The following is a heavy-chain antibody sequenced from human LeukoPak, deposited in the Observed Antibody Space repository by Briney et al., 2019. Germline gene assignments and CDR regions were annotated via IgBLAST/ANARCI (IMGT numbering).Heavy chain of an antibody. J-gene: IGHJ4*02. Sequence: SETLSLTCSVSGGSISSSSYYWGWIRQSPGKGLEWIGNIYYSGSTYNNPSLKSRVTISVDTSKNQFSLKLSSVTAADTAVYYCARGQWLRWGPFDYWGQGTLVTVSS. CDR3: ARGQWLRWGPFDY. D-gene: IGHD5-12*01. CDR2: IYYSGST. CDR1: GGSISSSSYY. V-gene: IGHV4-39*01.